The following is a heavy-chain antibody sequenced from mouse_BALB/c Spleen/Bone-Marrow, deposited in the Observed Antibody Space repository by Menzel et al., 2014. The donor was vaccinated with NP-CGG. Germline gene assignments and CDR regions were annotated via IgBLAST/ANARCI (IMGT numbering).Heavy chain of an antibody. CDR3: ASYVYGYYFDY. J-gene: IGHJ2*01. CDR2: IDPANGNT. V-gene: IGHV14-3*02. Sequence: EVKLQESGAELVKPGASVKLSCTASGFNIKDTYMHWVKQRPEQGLEWIGRIDPANGNTKYDLKFQGKASITADTYSNTAYLQLSSLTSEDTAVYYCASYVYGYYFDYWGQGTTLTVSS. D-gene: IGHD1-1*01. CDR1: GFNIKDTY.